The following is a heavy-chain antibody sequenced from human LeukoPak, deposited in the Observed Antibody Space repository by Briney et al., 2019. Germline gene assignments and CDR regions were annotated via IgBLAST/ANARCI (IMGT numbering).Heavy chain of an antibody. CDR3: ASATMVVTPGAFDI. D-gene: IGHD4-23*01. J-gene: IGHJ3*02. V-gene: IGHV4-59*01. CDR1: GGSISSYY. CDR2: IYYSGST. Sequence: SETLSLTCTVSGGSISSYYWSWIRRPPGKGLEWIGYIYYSGSTNYNPSLKSRVTISVDTSKNQFSLKLSSVTAADTAVYYCASATMVVTPGAFDIWGQGTMVTVSS.